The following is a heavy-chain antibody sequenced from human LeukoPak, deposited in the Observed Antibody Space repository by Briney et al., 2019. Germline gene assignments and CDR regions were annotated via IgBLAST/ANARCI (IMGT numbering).Heavy chain of an antibody. D-gene: IGHD6-13*01. Sequence: GGSLRLSCAASGFTFSSYAMHWVRQAPGKGLEWVAVISYDGSNKYYADSVKGRFTISRDNPKNTLYLQMNSLRAEDTAVYYCADGDAGTIDYWGQGTLVTVSS. CDR3: ADGDAGTIDY. J-gene: IGHJ4*02. CDR2: ISYDGSNK. V-gene: IGHV3-30*04. CDR1: GFTFSSYA.